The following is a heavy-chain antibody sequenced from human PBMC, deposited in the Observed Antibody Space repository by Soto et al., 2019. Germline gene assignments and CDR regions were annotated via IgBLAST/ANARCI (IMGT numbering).Heavy chain of an antibody. Sequence: QLVLQESGSRLVEPSQTLSLTCVVSGDSVTSCGFSWSWIRQPPGKGLEWLGYVFHSGYTHYNPALERRVTMSLDRSNNQISLRLTSVTAADTAVYFCARVLHWFDPWGQGLPVTVSS. CDR1: GDSVTSCGFS. CDR3: ARVLHWFDP. CDR2: VFHSGYT. V-gene: IGHV4-30-2*01. J-gene: IGHJ5*02.